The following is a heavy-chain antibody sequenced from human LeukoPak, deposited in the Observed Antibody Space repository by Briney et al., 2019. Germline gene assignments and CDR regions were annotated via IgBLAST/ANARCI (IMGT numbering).Heavy chain of an antibody. CDR2: IYYSGTT. V-gene: IGHV4-28*01. CDR1: GGSISSSNW. Sequence: SETLSLTCAVSGGSISSSNWWSWIRQSPGKGLEWIGYIYYSGTTYYNPSLRSRVTMSVDTSKNQFSLKLSSVTAADTAVYYCARKYCSRGSCYSPMGFDPWGQGTLVSVSS. D-gene: IGHD2-15*01. CDR3: ARKYCSRGSCYSPMGFDP. J-gene: IGHJ5*02.